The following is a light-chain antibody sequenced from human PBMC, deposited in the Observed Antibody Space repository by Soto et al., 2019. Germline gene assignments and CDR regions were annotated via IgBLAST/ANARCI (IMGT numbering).Light chain of an antibody. CDR1: QKIHNF. J-gene: IGKJ1*01. Sequence: DIQMTQSPSPLSASLGDRVTVTCRASQKIHNFVSWYQQKPGQAPKLLIFLASTLESGVPSRFGGSGSGTDFTLTINSLQPEDFATYYCQQGYSTPWTFGQGTKVDIK. CDR2: LAS. CDR3: QQGYSTPWT. V-gene: IGKV1-39*01.